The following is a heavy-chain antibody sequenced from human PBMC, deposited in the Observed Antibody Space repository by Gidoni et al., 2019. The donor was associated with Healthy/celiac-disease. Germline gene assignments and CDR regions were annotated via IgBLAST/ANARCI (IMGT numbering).Heavy chain of an antibody. CDR2: ITQDGSKK. D-gene: IGHD3-16*02. Sequence: EVQLVESGGGLVQPGGSLRLSCAASGCTLSSYWMSWVRQDPGKGREWVANITQDGSKKYYVDSVKGRFTISRDNAKNSLYLQMNSLSAEDTAVYYCARVPSMITFGGVIAKYYFDYWGQGTLVTVSS. CDR3: ARVPSMITFGGVIAKYYFDY. V-gene: IGHV3-7*01. CDR1: GCTLSSYW. J-gene: IGHJ4*02.